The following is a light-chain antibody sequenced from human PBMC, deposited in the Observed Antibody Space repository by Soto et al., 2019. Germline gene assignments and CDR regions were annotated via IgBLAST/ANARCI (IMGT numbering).Light chain of an antibody. CDR1: PSVSSY. Sequence: EIVFTQSPATLSLSPAERATLSCTASPSVSSYLAWFQQKPGQAPRLILHDPSNTATGIPARFSGSGSGTDFTLTISSLEPEDFALYYCQQRYNWPFTFGPGTKLDI. V-gene: IGKV3-11*01. CDR3: QQRYNWPFT. J-gene: IGKJ3*01. CDR2: DPS.